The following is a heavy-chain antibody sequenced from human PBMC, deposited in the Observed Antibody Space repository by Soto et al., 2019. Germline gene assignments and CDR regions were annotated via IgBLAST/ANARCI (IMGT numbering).Heavy chain of an antibody. D-gene: IGHD1-7*01. CDR1: GGSISSGDYY. CDR3: ARVELELHGSPYNWFDP. CDR2: IYYSGST. V-gene: IGHV4-30-4*01. J-gene: IGHJ5*02. Sequence: SETLSLTCTVSGGSISSGDYYWSWIRQPPGKGPEWIGYIYYSGSTYYNPSLKSRVTISVDTSKNQFSLKLSSVTAADTAVYYCARVELELHGSPYNWFDPWGQGTLVTVSS.